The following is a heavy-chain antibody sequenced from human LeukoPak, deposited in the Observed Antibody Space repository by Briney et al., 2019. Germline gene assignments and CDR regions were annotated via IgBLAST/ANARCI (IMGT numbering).Heavy chain of an antibody. V-gene: IGHV4-4*07. Sequence: SETLSLTCTVSGGSISSYYWSWIRQPAGKGLEWIGRIYTSGSTNYNPSLKSRVTMSVDTSKNQFSLKLSSVTAADTAVYYCAGEGTYYYDSSGPWWFDPWGQGTLVTVSS. CDR2: IYTSGST. J-gene: IGHJ5*02. D-gene: IGHD3-22*01. CDR1: GGSISSYY. CDR3: AGEGTYYYDSSGPWWFDP.